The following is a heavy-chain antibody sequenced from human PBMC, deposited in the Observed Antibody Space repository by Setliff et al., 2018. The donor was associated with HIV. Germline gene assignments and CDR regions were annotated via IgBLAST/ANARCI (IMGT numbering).Heavy chain of an antibody. CDR1: GGSISSGGYY. J-gene: IGHJ6*03. V-gene: IGHV4-31*03. Sequence: NPSETLSLTCTVSGGSISSGGYYWSWIRQHPGKGLEWIGYIYYSGSTYYNPSLKSRVTISVDTSKRQFSLNLTSVTAADTAVYYCARGPPAEDYYYYMDVWDKGTTVTVSS. CDR3: ARGPPAEDYYYYMDV. CDR2: IYYSGST.